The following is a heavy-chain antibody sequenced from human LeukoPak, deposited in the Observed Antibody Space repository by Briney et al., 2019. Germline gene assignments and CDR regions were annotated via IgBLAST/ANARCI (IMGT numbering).Heavy chain of an antibody. Sequence: PGGSLRLSCAASGFTFSSYGMHWVRQAPGKGLEWVAVISYDGSNKYYADSVKGRFTISRDNSKNTLYLQMNSLRAEDTAVYYCARPDYYDSSGYYIYYYYGMDVWGQGTTVTVSS. CDR3: ARPDYYDSSGYYIYYYYGMDV. J-gene: IGHJ6*02. V-gene: IGHV3-30*03. CDR1: GFTFSSYG. CDR2: ISYDGSNK. D-gene: IGHD3-22*01.